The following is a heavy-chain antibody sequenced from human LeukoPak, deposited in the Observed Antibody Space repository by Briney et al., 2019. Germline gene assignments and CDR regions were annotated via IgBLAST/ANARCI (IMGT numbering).Heavy chain of an antibody. CDR2: IYYSGST. CDR1: GGSISSYY. V-gene: IGHV4-59*12. D-gene: IGHD1-26*01. J-gene: IGHJ5*02. Sequence: PSETLSLTCTVSGGSISSYYWSWIRQPPGKGLEWIGYIYYSGSTNYNPSLKSRVTISVDTSKNQFSLKLSSVTAADTAVYYCAREGGGGNGPIVGTTSDYWFGPWGQGTLVTVSS. CDR3: AREGGGGNGPIVGTTSDYWFGP.